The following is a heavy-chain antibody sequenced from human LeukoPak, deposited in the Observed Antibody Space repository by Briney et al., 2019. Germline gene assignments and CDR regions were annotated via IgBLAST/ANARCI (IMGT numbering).Heavy chain of an antibody. D-gene: IGHD3-22*01. J-gene: IGHJ4*02. V-gene: IGHV1-18*01. CDR1: GYTFTSYG. Sequence: ASVKVSCKASGYTFTSYGISWVRQAPGQGLEWMGWISAYNGNTNYAQKFQGWVTMTRDTSISTAYMELSRLRSDDTAVYYCARLSYDSSGYLFDYWGQGTLVTVSS. CDR2: ISAYNGNT. CDR3: ARLSYDSSGYLFDY.